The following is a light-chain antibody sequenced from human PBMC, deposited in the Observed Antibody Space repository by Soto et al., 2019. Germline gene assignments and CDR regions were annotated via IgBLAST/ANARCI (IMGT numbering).Light chain of an antibody. CDR1: QGIANY. Sequence: DIQMTQSPSSLSASVGDRVTITCRASQGIANYLAWYQQKPGKVPKLLIYAASTLEPGVPSRFSGSGFGTDFTLSISSLQPEDFATYYCQKYNGAPFTFXPGTKVDIK. CDR3: QKYNGAPFT. V-gene: IGKV1-27*01. CDR2: AAS. J-gene: IGKJ3*01.